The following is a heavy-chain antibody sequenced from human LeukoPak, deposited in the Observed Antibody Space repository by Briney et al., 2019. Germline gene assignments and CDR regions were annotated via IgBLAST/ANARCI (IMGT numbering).Heavy chain of an antibody. V-gene: IGHV1-24*01. D-gene: IGHD1-1*01. Sequence: ASVKVSCKVSGYTLTELSMHLVRQAPGKGLEWMGGFDPEDGETIYAQKFQGRVTMTEDTSTDTAYMELSSLRSEDTAVYYCATDYATLRAFDIWGQGTMVTVSS. CDR2: FDPEDGET. J-gene: IGHJ3*02. CDR3: ATDYATLRAFDI. CDR1: GYTLTELS.